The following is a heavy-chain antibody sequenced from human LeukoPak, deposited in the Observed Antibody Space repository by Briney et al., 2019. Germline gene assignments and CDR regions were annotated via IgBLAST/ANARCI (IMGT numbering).Heavy chain of an antibody. D-gene: IGHD2-2*01. CDR3: AKGVVPDATNWFDP. CDR1: GFTVSSNY. J-gene: IGHJ5*02. Sequence: GGSLRLSCAASGFTVSSNYMNWVRQAPGKGLEWVSVISSGGGTYYADSVKGRFTISRDNSENTLYLQMNSPRAEDTAMYYCAKGVVPDATNWFDPWGQGTLVTVSS. CDR2: ISSGGGT. V-gene: IGHV3-53*01.